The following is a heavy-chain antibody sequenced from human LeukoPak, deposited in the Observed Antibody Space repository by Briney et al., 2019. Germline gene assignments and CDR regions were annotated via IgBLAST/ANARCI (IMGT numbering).Heavy chain of an antibody. CDR2: IIPIFGTA. V-gene: IGHV1-69*05. Sequence: SVKVSCKASGGTFSSYAISWVRQAPGQGLEWMGGIIPIFGTANYAQKLQGRVTMTTDTSTSTAYMELRSLRSDDTAVYYCARAAVPAAIVNWFDPWGQGTLVTVSS. CDR1: GGTFSSYA. CDR3: ARAAVPAAIVNWFDP. D-gene: IGHD2-2*01. J-gene: IGHJ5*02.